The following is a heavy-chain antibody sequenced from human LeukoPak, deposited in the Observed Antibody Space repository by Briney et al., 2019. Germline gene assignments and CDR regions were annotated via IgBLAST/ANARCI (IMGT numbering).Heavy chain of an antibody. D-gene: IGHD3-22*01. CDR3: AREYYYDSSGFFDY. J-gene: IGHJ4*02. V-gene: IGHV3-30-3*01. CDR2: ISYDGSNK. CDR1: GFTFNDFW. Sequence: GSLRLSCAASGFTFNDFWMSWVRQAPGKGLEWVAVISYDGSNKYYADSVKGRFTISRDNSKNTLYLQMNSLRAEDTAVYYCAREYYYDSSGFFDYWGQGTLVTVSS.